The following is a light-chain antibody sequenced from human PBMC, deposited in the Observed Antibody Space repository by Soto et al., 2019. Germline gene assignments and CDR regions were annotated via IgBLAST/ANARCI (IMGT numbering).Light chain of an antibody. CDR1: QSLLHSNGYNY. J-gene: IGKJ5*01. CDR2: LGS. Sequence: DIVMTQSPLSLPVTPGEPASISCRSSQSLLHSNGYNYLDWYLQKPGQSPQLLIYLGSNRASGVPDRFSGSGSGTDFTLKISRVEAEDVGVYYCMQGLQDLTFGQGTRLEIK. CDR3: MQGLQDLT. V-gene: IGKV2-28*01.